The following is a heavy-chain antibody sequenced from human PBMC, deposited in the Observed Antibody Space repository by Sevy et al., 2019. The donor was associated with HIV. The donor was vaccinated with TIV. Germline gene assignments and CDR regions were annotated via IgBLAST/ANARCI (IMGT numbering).Heavy chain of an antibody. V-gene: IGHV4-39*01. J-gene: IGHJ4*02. CDR3: ASANYNSGWFVY. CDR1: GGSISTTTNY. CDR2: VYYSGST. D-gene: IGHD6-19*01. Sequence: SETLSLTCTVSGGSISTTTNYWGWIRQPPGKGLEWIGSVYYSGSTYYNLSLKSRVTISVDTSKNQFSLKLSSVTAADTAVYYSASANYNSGWFVYWGQGILVTVSS.